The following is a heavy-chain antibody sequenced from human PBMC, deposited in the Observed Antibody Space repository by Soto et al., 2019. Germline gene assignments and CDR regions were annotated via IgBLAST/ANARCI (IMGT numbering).Heavy chain of an antibody. V-gene: IGHV5-10-1*01. J-gene: IGHJ5*02. D-gene: IGHD3-22*01. CDR3: ARKDKSGYFNWFDP. CDR1: GYTFTSSW. Sequence: PGESLKISCKGSGYTFTSSWISWVRQMPGKGLEWMGRIDPSDSYVSYSPSFEGHVTISTDNSISTAYLQWSSLKASDTAMYFCARKDKSGYFNWFDPWGQGTLVTVSS. CDR2: IDPSDSYV.